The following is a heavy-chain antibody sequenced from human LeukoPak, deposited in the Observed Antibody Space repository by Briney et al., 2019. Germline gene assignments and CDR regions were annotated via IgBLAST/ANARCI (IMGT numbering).Heavy chain of an antibody. CDR3: ARGEVAATLDY. J-gene: IGHJ4*02. D-gene: IGHD6-19*01. Sequence: SETLSLTCTVSGGSISSYYWSWLRQPPGKGLEWIGYIYYSGSTNYNPSLKSRVTISVDTSKNQFSLKLSSVTAADTAVYYCARGEVAATLDYWGQGTLVTVSS. CDR2: IYYSGST. V-gene: IGHV4-59*01. CDR1: GGSISSYY.